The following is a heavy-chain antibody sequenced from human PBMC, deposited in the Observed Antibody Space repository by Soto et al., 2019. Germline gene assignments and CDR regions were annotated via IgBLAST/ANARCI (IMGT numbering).Heavy chain of an antibody. Sequence: SETLSLTCAVYGGSFSGYYWSWIRQPPGKGLEWIGEINHSGSTNYNPSHKSRVTISVDTSKNQFSLKLSSVTAADTAVYYCARVSGYYDSSAHWVRDYWGQGTLVTVSS. CDR3: ARVSGYYDSSAHWVRDY. J-gene: IGHJ4*02. CDR2: INHSGST. CDR1: GGSFSGYY. V-gene: IGHV4-34*01. D-gene: IGHD3-22*01.